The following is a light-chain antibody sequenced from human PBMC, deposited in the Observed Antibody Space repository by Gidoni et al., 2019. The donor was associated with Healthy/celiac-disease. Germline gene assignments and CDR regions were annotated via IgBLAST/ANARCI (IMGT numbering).Light chain of an antibody. Sequence: EIVLTQSPATLSLSPGERATLTCGASQSVSSYLAWYQQKPGQAPRLLIYDASNRATGIPARFSGSGSGTDFPLTISSLEPEDFAVYYCQQRSNWLTFGGGTKVEIK. J-gene: IGKJ4*01. CDR1: QSVSSY. CDR3: QQRSNWLT. CDR2: DAS. V-gene: IGKV3-11*01.